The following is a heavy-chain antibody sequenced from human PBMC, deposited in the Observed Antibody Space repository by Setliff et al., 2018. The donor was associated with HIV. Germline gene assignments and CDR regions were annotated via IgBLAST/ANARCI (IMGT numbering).Heavy chain of an antibody. D-gene: IGHD2-15*01. J-gene: IGHJ4*02. V-gene: IGHV1-18*01. Sequence: GASVKVSCKASGYTFTSYVISWVRQAPGQGLEWMGWISAYNGNTNYAQKLQGRVTMTTDTSTSTAYMEMRSLRSDDTAVYYCARAGLTGGRKILDYWGQGTLVTVSS. CDR1: GYTFTSYV. CDR2: ISAYNGNT. CDR3: ARAGLTGGRKILDY.